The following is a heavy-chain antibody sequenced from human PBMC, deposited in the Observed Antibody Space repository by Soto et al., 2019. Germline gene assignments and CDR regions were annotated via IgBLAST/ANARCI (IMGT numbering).Heavy chain of an antibody. CDR1: GFTFSSYA. CDR2: ISYDGSNK. V-gene: IGHV3-30-3*01. CDR3: AREGSRYYGMDV. Sequence: QVQLVESGGGVVQPGRSLRLSCAASGFTFSSYAMHWVRQAPGKGLEWVAVISYDGSNKYYADSVKGRFTISRDNSKNTLYLQMNRLRAEDTAVYYCAREGSRYYGMDVWGQGTTVTVSS. D-gene: IGHD3-10*01. J-gene: IGHJ6*02.